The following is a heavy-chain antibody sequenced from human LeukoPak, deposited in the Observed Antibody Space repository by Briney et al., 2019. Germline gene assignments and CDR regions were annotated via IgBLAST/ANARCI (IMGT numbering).Heavy chain of an antibody. CDR3: ARAPRYCTNGVCYTNWFDP. D-gene: IGHD2-8*01. CDR2: MYLSGTT. CDR1: GDSINSLDL. Sequence: SETLSLTCTVSGDSINSLDLWSWVRQPPGKGLEWIGEMYLSGTTHSNPSVKSRVTISIDKSKNQFFLNLSSVTAADTAVYYCARAPRYCTNGVCYTNWFDPWGQGTLVTVSS. V-gene: IGHV4-4*02. J-gene: IGHJ5*02.